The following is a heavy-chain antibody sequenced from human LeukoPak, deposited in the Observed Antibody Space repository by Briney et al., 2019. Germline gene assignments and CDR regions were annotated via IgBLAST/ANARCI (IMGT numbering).Heavy chain of an antibody. CDR3: ARRPLKIYDSSGYPCGFDP. CDR2: IIPIFGTA. V-gene: IGHV1-69*01. D-gene: IGHD3-22*01. CDR1: GGTFSSYA. J-gene: IGHJ5*02. Sequence: SVKVSCKASGGTFSSYAISWVRQAPGQGLEWMGGIIPIFGTASYAQKFQGRVTITADESTSTAYMELSSLRSEDTAVYYCARRPLKIYDSSGYPCGFDPWGQGTLVTVSS.